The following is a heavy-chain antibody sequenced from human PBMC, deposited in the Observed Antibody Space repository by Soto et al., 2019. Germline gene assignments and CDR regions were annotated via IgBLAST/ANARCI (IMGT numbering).Heavy chain of an antibody. Sequence: QVQLVQSGAEVKKPGSSVKVSCKASGGTFSSYAISWVRQAPGQGLEWMGGIIPISGTANYAQKIQGRVKTTADESTSTAYMELSSLRSEDTAVYYCARSQGSSTSLEIYYYYYYGMDVWGQGTTVTVSS. CDR2: IIPISGTA. CDR1: GGTFSSYA. J-gene: IGHJ6*02. V-gene: IGHV1-69*01. CDR3: ARSQGSSTSLEIYYYYYYGMDV. D-gene: IGHD2-2*01.